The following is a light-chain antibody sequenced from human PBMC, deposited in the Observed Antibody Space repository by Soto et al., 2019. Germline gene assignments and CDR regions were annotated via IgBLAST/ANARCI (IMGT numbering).Light chain of an antibody. Sequence: QSALTQPPSVSGSPGQSITISCTGTSSDVGAYNRVSWYQQPPGTAPKLMIYEVNNRPSGVPDRFSGSKSGNTAPLTISGLQTEDEADYYCSSYTTSSTVFGGGTKLTVL. CDR2: EVN. V-gene: IGLV2-18*02. J-gene: IGLJ2*01. CDR1: SSDVGAYNR. CDR3: SSYTTSSTV.